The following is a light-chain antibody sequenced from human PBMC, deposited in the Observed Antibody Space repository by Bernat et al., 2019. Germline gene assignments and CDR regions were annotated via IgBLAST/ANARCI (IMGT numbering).Light chain of an antibody. CDR2: KVS. Sequence: DVVMTQSPLSLPVTLGQPASISCRSSQSLEYSDGDTYLNWFQQRPGQSPRRLIYKVSKRDSGVPDRFSGSGSGTDFTLKISRVAAEDVGVYYCMQGPHWPPYTFGQGTNLEIK. V-gene: IGKV2-30*01. CDR1: QSLEYSDGDTY. CDR3: MQGPHWPPYT. J-gene: IGKJ2*01.